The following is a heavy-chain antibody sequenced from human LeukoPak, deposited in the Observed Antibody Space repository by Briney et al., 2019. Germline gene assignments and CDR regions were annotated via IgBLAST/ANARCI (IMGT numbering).Heavy chain of an antibody. V-gene: IGHV1-46*01. CDR1: GYTFTSYY. D-gene: IGHD3-22*01. Sequence: ASVKVSCKASGYTFTSYYMHWVRQAPGQGLEWMGIINPSGGSTSYAQKFQGRVTMTRDTSTSTVYMELSSLRSEDTAVYYCARVPLERYYYDSNGLLDYWGQGTLVTVSS. CDR2: INPSGGST. J-gene: IGHJ4*02. CDR3: ARVPLERYYYDSNGLLDY.